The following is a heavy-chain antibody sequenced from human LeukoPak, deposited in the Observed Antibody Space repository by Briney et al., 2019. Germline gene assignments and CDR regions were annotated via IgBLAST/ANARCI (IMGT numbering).Heavy chain of an antibody. J-gene: IGHJ4*02. D-gene: IGHD3-10*01. CDR1: GGSISSYY. V-gene: IGHV4-59*01. Sequence: SETLSLTCTVSGGSISSYYWSWIRQPPGKGLEWIGYIYYSGSTDYNPSLKSRVTISVDTSKNQFSLKLSSVTAADTAVYYCARVGFREPAFDYWGQGTLVTVSS. CDR3: ARVGFREPAFDY. CDR2: IYYSGST.